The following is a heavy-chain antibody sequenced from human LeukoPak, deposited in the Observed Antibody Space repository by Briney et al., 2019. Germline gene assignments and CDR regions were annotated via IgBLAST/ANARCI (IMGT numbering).Heavy chain of an antibody. V-gene: IGHV1-69*06. CDR1: GGTFSSYA. D-gene: IGHD3-16*01. CDR2: IIPIFGTA. Sequence: SVKVSCKASGGTFSSYAISWVRQAPGQGLEWMGGIIPIFGTANYAQKFQGRVTITADKSTSTAYMELSSLRSEDTAVYYCARDMRRHYVWGTTIAFDIWGQGTMVTASS. J-gene: IGHJ3*02. CDR3: ARDMRRHYVWGTTIAFDI.